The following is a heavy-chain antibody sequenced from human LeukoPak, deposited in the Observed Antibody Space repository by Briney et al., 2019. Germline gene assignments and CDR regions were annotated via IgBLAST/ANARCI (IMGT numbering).Heavy chain of an antibody. CDR2: IYYSGST. CDR1: GGSISSYY. CDR3: ARAAVGYHALAAAEPFLDY. D-gene: IGHD6-13*01. V-gene: IGHV4-59*01. Sequence: SETLSLTCTVSGGSISSYYWSWIRQPPGKGLEWIGYIYYSGSTNYNPSLKSRVTISVDTSKNQFSLKLSSVTAADTAVYYCARAAVGYHALAAAEPFLDYWGQGTLVTVSS. J-gene: IGHJ4*02.